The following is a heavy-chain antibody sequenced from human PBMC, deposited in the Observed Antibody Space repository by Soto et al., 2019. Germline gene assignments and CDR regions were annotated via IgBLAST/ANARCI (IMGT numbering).Heavy chain of an antibody. Sequence: QITLKESGPTLVKPTQTLTLTCSFSGFSLRTYGVGVGWIRQPPGKTLEWLALIYWDNDKRYSPSLKSRLTNTHESSQNQGVLTMNHLDPVDPAKYLCIQSPCGGDCPQSYPSQYYHGVDVWGQGTTVTVS. V-gene: IGHV2-5*02. CDR2: IYWDNDK. D-gene: IGHD2-21*02. CDR3: IQSPCGGDCPQSYPSQYYHGVDV. CDR1: GFSLRTYGVG. J-gene: IGHJ6*02.